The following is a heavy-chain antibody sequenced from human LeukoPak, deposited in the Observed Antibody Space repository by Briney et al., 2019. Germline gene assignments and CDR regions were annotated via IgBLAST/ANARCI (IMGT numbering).Heavy chain of an antibody. D-gene: IGHD6-19*01. V-gene: IGHV3-48*01. Sequence: AGGSLRLSCAASGFTFSNFAMNWVRQAPGKGLEWVSYISISSSTIYYADSVKGRFTISRDNAKNSLYLQMNSLRAEDTAVYYCARRRLGSAFDIWGQGTMVTVSS. CDR2: ISISSSTI. CDR3: ARRRLGSAFDI. CDR1: GFTFSNFA. J-gene: IGHJ3*02.